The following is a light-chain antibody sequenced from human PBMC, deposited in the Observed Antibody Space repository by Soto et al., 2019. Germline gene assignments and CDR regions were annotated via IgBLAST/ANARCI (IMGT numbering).Light chain of an antibody. CDR2: GAS. CDR3: QQYGSSGT. V-gene: IGKV3-20*01. CDR1: QSVSNNY. Sequence: EIVLTQSQSTLSLSPGERATLSFRASQSVSNNYLAWSPPKPGKAPRLLIYGASNRATGIPDRLSGSGSGTDFTLTIRRLEPEDFAVYYCQQYGSSGTFGQGTKVDIK. J-gene: IGKJ1*01.